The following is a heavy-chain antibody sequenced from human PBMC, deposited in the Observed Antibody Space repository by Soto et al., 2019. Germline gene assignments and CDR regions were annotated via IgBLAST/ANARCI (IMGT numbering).Heavy chain of an antibody. J-gene: IGHJ4*02. D-gene: IGHD3-10*01. V-gene: IGHV4-30-2*01. CDR2: IYHSGDA. CDR1: GGSISVSGYS. Sequence: QLQLRESGSRLLKPSESTSLTCNVSGGSISVSGYSWAWIRQRPGKGLEWIGCIYHSGDAYYNPSLKIRVTLSVDNSKNQFSLKLKSVTAADTAVYYCARAFGAGTANTDYWGQGTLVTVSS. CDR3: ARAFGAGTANTDY.